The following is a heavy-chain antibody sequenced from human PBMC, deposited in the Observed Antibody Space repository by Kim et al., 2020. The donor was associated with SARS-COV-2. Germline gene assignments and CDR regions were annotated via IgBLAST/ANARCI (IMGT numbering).Heavy chain of an antibody. D-gene: IGHD2-2*01. V-gene: IGHV3-49*02. J-gene: IGHJ4*02. CDR3: TRGKGGYEYQLFDY. Sequence: ASVKGRFTISRDDSKSIAYLQMNSLKTEDTAVYYCTRGKGGYEYQLFDYWGQGTLVTVSS.